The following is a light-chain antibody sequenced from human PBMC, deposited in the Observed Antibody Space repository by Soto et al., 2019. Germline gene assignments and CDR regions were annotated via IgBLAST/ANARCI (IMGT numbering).Light chain of an antibody. CDR3: QSYDMSLNNHV. CDR2: GGS. CDR1: SSNIGAPYD. J-gene: IGLJ1*01. V-gene: IGLV1-40*01. Sequence: QSVLTQPPSVSGAPGQGVTISCTGSSSNIGAPYDVHWYQHLPGTAPKLLIYGGSNRPSGVPDRFSGSRSGTSASPAITGLQAEDEADYYCQSYDMSLNNHVFGTGTKVTVL.